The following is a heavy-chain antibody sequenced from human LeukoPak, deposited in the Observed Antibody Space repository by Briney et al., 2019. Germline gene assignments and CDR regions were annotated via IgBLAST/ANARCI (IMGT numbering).Heavy chain of an antibody. Sequence: PSETLSLTCAVYGGSFSGYYWSWIRQPPGKGLEWIGQTYHSGSTNYNPSLKSRLTISVDTSKNQFSLKLSSVTAADTAVYYCASNSFDYYGSGSYSVDYWGQGTLVTVSS. V-gene: IGHV4-34*01. D-gene: IGHD3-10*01. CDR1: GGSFSGYY. J-gene: IGHJ4*02. CDR3: ASNSFDYYGSGSYSVDY. CDR2: TYHSGST.